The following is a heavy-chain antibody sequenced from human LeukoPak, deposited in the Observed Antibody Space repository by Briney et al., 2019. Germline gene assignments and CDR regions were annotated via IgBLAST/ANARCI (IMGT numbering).Heavy chain of an antibody. CDR2: INHSGST. J-gene: IGHJ4*02. D-gene: IGHD3-10*01. CDR1: GFTFDKYW. Sequence: GSLRLSCAASGFTFDKYWMHWIRQPPGKGLEWIGEINHSGSTNYNPPLKSRVTISVDTSKNQFSLKLSSVTAADTAVYFCARGFRGPNFDHWGQGTLVTVSS. V-gene: IGHV4-34*01. CDR3: ARGFRGPNFDH.